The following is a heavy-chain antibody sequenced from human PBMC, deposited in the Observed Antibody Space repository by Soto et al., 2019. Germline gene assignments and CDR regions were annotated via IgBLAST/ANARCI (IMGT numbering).Heavy chain of an antibody. V-gene: IGHV3-7*03. D-gene: IGHD6-13*01. Sequence: PGGSLRLSCAASGFTFSSYWMSWVRQAPGKGLEWVANIKQDGSEKYYVDSVKGRFTISRDNAKNSLYLQMNSLRAEDTAVYYCARGYSSSWYFLGVDVYYFDYWGQGTLVTVS. CDR3: ARGYSSSWYFLGVDVYYFDY. J-gene: IGHJ4*02. CDR1: GFTFSSYW. CDR2: IKQDGSEK.